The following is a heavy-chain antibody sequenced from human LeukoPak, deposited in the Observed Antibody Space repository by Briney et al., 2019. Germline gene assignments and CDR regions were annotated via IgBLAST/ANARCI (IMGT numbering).Heavy chain of an antibody. CDR1: GGSITSGNYY. Sequence: SETLSLTCSVSGGSITSGNYYWGWIRQPPGKGLEWIGSIKYSGTIYQNPSLKSRVTISVDTSKNQFSLKLSSVTAADTGVYYCARHADSGFGELAFDYWGQGTLVTVSS. V-gene: IGHV4-39*01. J-gene: IGHJ4*02. CDR2: IKYSGTI. CDR3: ARHADSGFGELAFDY. D-gene: IGHD3-10*01.